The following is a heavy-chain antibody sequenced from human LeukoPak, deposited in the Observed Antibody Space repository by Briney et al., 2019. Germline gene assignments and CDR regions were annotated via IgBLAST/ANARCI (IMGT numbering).Heavy chain of an antibody. CDR3: AGMLAAAGTLYFDY. CDR1: GGSISSHF. J-gene: IGHJ4*02. CDR2: VYYIGST. D-gene: IGHD6-13*01. V-gene: IGHV4-59*11. Sequence: SETLSLTCTVSGGSISSHFWSSIRQPPGKGLEWIGYVYYIGSTNYNPSLKSRVTISLDTSKNQFSLKLSSVTAADMAVYCAGMLAAAGTLYFDYWGQGTLVAASS.